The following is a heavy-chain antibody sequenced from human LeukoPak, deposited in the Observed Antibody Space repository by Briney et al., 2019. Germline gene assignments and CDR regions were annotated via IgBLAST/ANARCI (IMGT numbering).Heavy chain of an antibody. D-gene: IGHD2-15*01. V-gene: IGHV4-39*01. CDR3: ARVRGRHYRARVSGGYYFDS. CDR1: GGSSSSSSYD. J-gene: IGHJ4*02. CDR2: IYYSGST. Sequence: PSETLSLTCTVSGGSSSSSSYDWGWIRQPPGKGLEWIGSIYYSGSTYYNPSLKSRATISVDTSKNQLSRRLSSVAPEDTAVYYCARVRGRHYRARVSGGYYFDSWGQGTLVIVSS.